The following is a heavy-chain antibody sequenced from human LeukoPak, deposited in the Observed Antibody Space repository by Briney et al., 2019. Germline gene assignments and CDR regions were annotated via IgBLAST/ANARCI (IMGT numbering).Heavy chain of an antibody. D-gene: IGHD2-15*01. V-gene: IGHV4-4*02. CDR1: GLIFSGSW. J-gene: IGHJ4*02. Sequence: GSLRLSCAASGLIFSGSWMNWVRQPPGKGLEWIGEIYHSGSTNYNPSLKSRVTISVDKSKNQFSLKLSSVTAADTAVYYCARHKLTYYFDSWGQGTLVTVSS. CDR2: IYHSGST. CDR3: ARHKLTYYFDS.